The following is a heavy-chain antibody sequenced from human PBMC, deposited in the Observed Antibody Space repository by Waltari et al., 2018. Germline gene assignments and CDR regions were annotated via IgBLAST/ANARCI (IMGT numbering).Heavy chain of an antibody. Sequence: EVQLVQSGAEVKKPGATVKIPCKASGYTLTDYYVPWVQQAPGKGLGWVGRVDPEEDETLHAEKFQARLTIPADTSTDTAYMKLRTLRPEDAAVYYCETVWGRLGGWGQGTLVTVSS. V-gene: IGHV1-69-2*01. CDR2: VDPEEDET. J-gene: IGHJ4*02. CDR3: ETVWGRLGG. CDR1: GYTLTDYY. D-gene: IGHD3-16*01.